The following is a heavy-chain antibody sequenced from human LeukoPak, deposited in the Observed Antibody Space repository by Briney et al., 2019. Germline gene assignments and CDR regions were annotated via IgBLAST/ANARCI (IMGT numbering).Heavy chain of an antibody. CDR1: GYTFTGYY. J-gene: IGHJ5*01. D-gene: IGHD5-18*01. V-gene: IGHV1-2*02. CDR3: ARDTAMDTYWFDY. Sequence: GASVKVSCKASGYTFTGYYMHWVRQAPGQGLEWMGWINPNSGGTNYAQKFQGRVTMTRDTSISTAYMELSRLRSDDTAVYYCARDTAMDTYWFDYWGQGTLVTVSS. CDR2: INPNSGGT.